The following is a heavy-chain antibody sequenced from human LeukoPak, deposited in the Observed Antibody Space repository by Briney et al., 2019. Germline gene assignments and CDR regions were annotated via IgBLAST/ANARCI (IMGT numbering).Heavy chain of an antibody. CDR3: ARAGWTYYYGSGSYLDY. Sequence: GASVTVSCKASGYTFTSYGISWVRQAPGQGLEWMGWISAYNGNTNYAQKLQGRVTMTTDTSTSTAYMELRSLRSDDTAVYYCARAGWTYYYGSGSYLDYWGQGTLVTVSS. V-gene: IGHV1-18*01. D-gene: IGHD3-10*01. J-gene: IGHJ4*02. CDR2: ISAYNGNT. CDR1: GYTFTSYG.